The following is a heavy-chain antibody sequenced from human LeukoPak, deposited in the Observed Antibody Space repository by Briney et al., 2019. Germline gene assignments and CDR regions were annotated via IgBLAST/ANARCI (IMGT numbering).Heavy chain of an antibody. D-gene: IGHD3-16*02. CDR3: AREPRGGYTFDY. J-gene: IGHJ4*02. CDR1: GFTFSRYF. V-gene: IGHV3-30*02. Sequence: GGSLRLSCAASGFTFSRYFMNWVRQAPGKGLDWVAFVRDDGSSQKYAATVKGRFTISRDNSKNTLYLQMNSLRAEDTAVYYCAREPRGGYTFDYWGQGTLVTVSS. CDR2: VRDDGSSQ.